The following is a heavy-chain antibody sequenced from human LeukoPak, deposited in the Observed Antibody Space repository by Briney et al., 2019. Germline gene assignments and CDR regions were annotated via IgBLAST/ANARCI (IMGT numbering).Heavy chain of an antibody. Sequence: GGSLRLSCAASGFTFSSYAVSWVRQASGKGLEWVSVIYSGGGTDYADSVKGRFTISRDNSKNTLYLQMNSLRAEDTAVYYCARAVGVTAIHNAFDIWGQGTMVTVSS. V-gene: IGHV3-66*02. CDR2: IYSGGGT. CDR1: GFTFSSYA. J-gene: IGHJ3*02. CDR3: ARAVGVTAIHNAFDI. D-gene: IGHD2-21*02.